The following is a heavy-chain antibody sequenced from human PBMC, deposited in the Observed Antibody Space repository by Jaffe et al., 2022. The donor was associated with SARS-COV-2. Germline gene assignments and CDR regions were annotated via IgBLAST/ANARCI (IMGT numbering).Heavy chain of an antibody. Sequence: EVQLVESGGGLVKPGGSLRLSCAASGLTLSNAWMNWVRQAPGKGLEWVGRMKTKTEGGTTDYATPVKGRFTISRDDSKNTLYLQMNSLKTEDTAVYYCTTGSVEGYWGQGTLVTVSS. D-gene: IGHD2-15*01. V-gene: IGHV3-15*01. J-gene: IGHJ4*02. CDR3: TTGSVEGY. CDR1: GLTLSNAW. CDR2: MKTKTEGGTT.